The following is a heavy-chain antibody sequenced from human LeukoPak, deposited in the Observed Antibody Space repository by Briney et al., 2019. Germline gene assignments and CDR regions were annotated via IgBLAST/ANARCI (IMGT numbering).Heavy chain of an antibody. J-gene: IGHJ6*02. V-gene: IGHV3-74*01. CDR2: VNSDGSST. CDR3: ARGRYYGMDV. Sequence: GGSLRLSCAASGFTFTSYWMHWVRHAPGKGLVWVSRVNSDGSSTTYADSVKGRFTISRDNAKNTLYLQMNSLGAEDTAVYYCARGRYYGMDVWGQGTTVTVSS. CDR1: GFTFTSYW.